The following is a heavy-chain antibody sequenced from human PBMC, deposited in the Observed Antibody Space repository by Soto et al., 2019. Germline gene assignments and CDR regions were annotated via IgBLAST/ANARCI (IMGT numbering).Heavy chain of an antibody. J-gene: IGHJ4*02. CDR2: ISSFGGGT. Sequence: PGGSLRLSCAASGFTFSNSAMSWVRQAPGKGLEWVSAISSFGGGTYYADSVKGRFTISRDNSHNTLYLQVHSLTAEDTAVYYCAKDRRAGGNSAFYFDFWGQGAQVTVSS. CDR1: GFTFSNSA. D-gene: IGHD3-16*01. CDR3: AKDRRAGGNSAFYFDF. V-gene: IGHV3-23*01.